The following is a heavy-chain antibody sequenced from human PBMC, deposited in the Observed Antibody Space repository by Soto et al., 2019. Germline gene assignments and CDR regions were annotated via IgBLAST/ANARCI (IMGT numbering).Heavy chain of an antibody. D-gene: IGHD4-17*01. CDR1: GFTFSSCS. CDR3: VRDLNYGLFDY. Sequence: EVQLVESGGGLVQPGGSLRLSCAASGFTFSSCSMNWVRQAPGKGLEWVSYISSSSSTIYYADSVKGRFTISRDNAKNSLSLQMNSLRAEDTAVYYCVRDLNYGLFDYWGQGTLVTLSS. J-gene: IGHJ4*02. V-gene: IGHV3-48*01. CDR2: ISSSSSTI.